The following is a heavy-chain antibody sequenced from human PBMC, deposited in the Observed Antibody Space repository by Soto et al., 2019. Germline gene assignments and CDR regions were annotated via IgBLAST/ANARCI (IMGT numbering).Heavy chain of an antibody. CDR1: GYTFTSYG. Sequence: ASVKVSCKASGYTFTSYGISWVRQAPGQGLEWMGWISAYNGNTNYAQKLQGRVTMTTDTSTSTAYMELRSLRSDDTAVYYCARDRSGSHPRGLYYFDYWGQGTLVTVSS. CDR3: ARDRSGSHPRGLYYFDY. J-gene: IGHJ4*02. CDR2: ISAYNGNT. V-gene: IGHV1-18*01. D-gene: IGHD3-10*01.